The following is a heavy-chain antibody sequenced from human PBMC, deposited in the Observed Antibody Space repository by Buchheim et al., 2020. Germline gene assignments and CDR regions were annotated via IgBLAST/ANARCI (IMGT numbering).Heavy chain of an antibody. CDR2: ISSSSSTI. CDR1: GFTFSSYS. J-gene: IGHJ4*02. D-gene: IGHD6-6*01. Sequence: EVQLVESGGGLVQPGGSLRLSCAASGFTFSSYSMNWVRQAPGKGLEWVSYISSSSSTIYYADSVKGRFTISRDNAKNSLYLQMNSLRAEDTAVYYCARAIRLTQAARRPFDYWSQGTL. V-gene: IGHV3-48*04. CDR3: ARAIRLTQAARRPFDY.